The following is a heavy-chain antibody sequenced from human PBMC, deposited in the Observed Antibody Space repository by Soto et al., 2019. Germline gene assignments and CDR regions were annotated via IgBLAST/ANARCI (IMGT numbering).Heavy chain of an antibody. D-gene: IGHD2-8*02. Sequence: SETLSLTCTVSGGSISYYYWSWIRQPPGKGLEWIGYIYYSGTTYYNPSLKSRVTMSVDTSKNQFSLKLTSVTAADTAVYYCARDKITGLLDYWGRGTLLPVSA. V-gene: IGHV4-59*04. CDR3: ARDKITGLLDY. CDR1: GGSISYYY. CDR2: IYYSGTT. J-gene: IGHJ4*02.